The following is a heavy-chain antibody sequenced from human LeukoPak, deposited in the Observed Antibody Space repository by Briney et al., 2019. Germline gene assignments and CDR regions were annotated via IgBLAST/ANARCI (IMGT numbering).Heavy chain of an antibody. CDR2: ISAYSGNT. D-gene: IGHD3-22*01. CDR3: AISQGSYYDTSGYLGGDY. CDR1: GYTFTNYG. Sequence: ASVKVSCKASGYTFTNYGIFWVRQAPGQGLEWMGWISAYSGNTNYAQKLQGRVTMTTETSTSTAYMELESLRSDDTAVYYCAISQGSYYDTSGYLGGDYWGQGTLATVSS. J-gene: IGHJ4*02. V-gene: IGHV1-18*01.